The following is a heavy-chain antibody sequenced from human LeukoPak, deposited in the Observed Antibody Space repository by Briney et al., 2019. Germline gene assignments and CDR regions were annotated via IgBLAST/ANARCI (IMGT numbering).Heavy chain of an antibody. CDR1: GGAFRGYY. J-gene: IGHJ4*02. D-gene: IGHD3-10*01. CDR3: ARGDYGSSFDY. Sequence: PSETLSLTCAVHGGAFRGYYWSWIRQPPGKGLEWIGETNHSGSTNYNPSLKSRVTISVDTSKNQFSLKLSSVTAADTAVYYCARGDYGSSFDYWGQGTLVTVSS. CDR2: TNHSGST. V-gene: IGHV4-34*01.